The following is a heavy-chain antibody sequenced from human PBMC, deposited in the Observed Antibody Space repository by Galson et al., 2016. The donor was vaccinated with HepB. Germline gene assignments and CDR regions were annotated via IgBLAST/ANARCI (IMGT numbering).Heavy chain of an antibody. CDR1: GYTFSRYG. V-gene: IGHV7-4-1*02. D-gene: IGHD6-13*01. Sequence: SVKVSCKASGYTFSRYGVNWVRQAPGQGLKWMGWINSDTGKPTYAQDFTGRFVFSLDTSISTAYLQISSLEPEDTAIYYCAKSQSLQHLTPSFYFYGLDVWGPGTTVTVSS. CDR3: AKSQSLQHLTPSFYFYGLDV. J-gene: IGHJ6*02. CDR2: INSDTGKP.